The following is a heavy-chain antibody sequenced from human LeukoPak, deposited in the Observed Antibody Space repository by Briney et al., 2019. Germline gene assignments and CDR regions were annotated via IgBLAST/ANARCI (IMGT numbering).Heavy chain of an antibody. D-gene: IGHD3-16*01. V-gene: IGHV3-9*01. J-gene: IGHJ6*02. CDR3: ARGGGLDV. Sequence: GGSLRLSCAASGFTFDDYAMHWVRQAPGKGLEWVSGISWNSGSIGYADSVKGRFTISRDSAKNSLYLQMSNLRAEDTAVYFCARGGGLDVWGQGATVTVSS. CDR2: ISWNSGSI. CDR1: GFTFDDYA.